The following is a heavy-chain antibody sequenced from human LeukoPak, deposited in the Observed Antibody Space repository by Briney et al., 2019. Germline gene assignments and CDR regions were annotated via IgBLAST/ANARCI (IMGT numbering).Heavy chain of an antibody. CDR3: ARSASTQFDY. V-gene: IGHV3-48*04. CDR2: ISGSSSTI. D-gene: IGHD2-2*01. J-gene: IGHJ4*02. CDR1: GFTFSSYS. Sequence: GGSLRLSCAASGFTFSSYSMNWVRQAPGKGLEWVSYISGSSSTIYYADSVKGRFTISRDNAKNSLYLQMNSLRAEDTAVYYCARSASTQFDYWGQGTLVTVSS.